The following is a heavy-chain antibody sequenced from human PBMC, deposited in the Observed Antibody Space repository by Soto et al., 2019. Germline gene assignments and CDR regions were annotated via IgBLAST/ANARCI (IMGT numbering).Heavy chain of an antibody. CDR1: GGSISSSSYY. J-gene: IGHJ4*01. CDR2: IYSLGNT. V-gene: IGHV4-39*01. CDR3: ARQIYDSSGYYYAY. D-gene: IGHD3-22*01. Sequence: QMQLQESGPGLVKPSETLSLTCTVSGGSISSSSYYWGWIRQPPGQGLEWLGTIYSLGNTYYNPSLKSRVTISVDKSKSQLFLKLSSVTAPDTAVYYCARQIYDSSGYYYAYWGHGTLVTVSS.